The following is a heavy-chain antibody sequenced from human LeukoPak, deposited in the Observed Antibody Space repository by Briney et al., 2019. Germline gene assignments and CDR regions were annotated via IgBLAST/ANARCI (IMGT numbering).Heavy chain of an antibody. CDR3: ATISYGSDGMDV. J-gene: IGHJ6*02. Sequence: SETLSLTCTVSGGSISSSSTYYWGWIRQPPGEGLEWIGSIYYSGSTYYNPSLKSRVTISVDTSKYQFSLKLGSVTAADTAVYYCATISYGSDGMDVWGQGTTVIVSS. CDR2: IYYSGST. V-gene: IGHV4-39*01. D-gene: IGHD3-10*01. CDR1: GGSISSSSTYY.